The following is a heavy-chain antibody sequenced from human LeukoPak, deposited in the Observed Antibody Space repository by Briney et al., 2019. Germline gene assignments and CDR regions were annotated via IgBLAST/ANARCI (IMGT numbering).Heavy chain of an antibody. Sequence: PSETLSLTCTVSGGSINTYNYYWGWIRQPPGKGLEWIGTIFYTGSTYYNPSLKSRVTVSVDTSKNQFSLKLSSVTAADTAVYYCARAGCSCSWYPHYAFDIWGQGTMVTVYS. J-gene: IGHJ3*02. CDR1: GGSINTYNYY. CDR3: ARAGCSCSWYPHYAFDI. V-gene: IGHV4-39*07. D-gene: IGHD6-13*01. CDR2: IFYTGST.